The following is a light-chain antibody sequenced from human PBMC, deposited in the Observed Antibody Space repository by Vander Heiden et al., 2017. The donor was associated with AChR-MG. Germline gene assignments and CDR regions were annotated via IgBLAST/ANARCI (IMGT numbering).Light chain of an antibody. V-gene: IGKV1-39*01. CDR2: AAS. CDR3: QQIYSTPRT. CDR1: QSISSY. J-gene: IGKJ2*01. Sequence: DIQMTQSPSALSASVGDRVTITCRASQSISSYLNWYQQKPGKAPKLLIYAASSLQSGVPSRFSGRGSGTDFTLTISSLQPEDFATYYCQQIYSTPRTFGQGTQLEIK.